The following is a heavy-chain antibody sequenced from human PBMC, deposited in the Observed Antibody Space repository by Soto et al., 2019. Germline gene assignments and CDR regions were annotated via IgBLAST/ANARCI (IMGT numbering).Heavy chain of an antibody. CDR3: ARAIAQYDSGTYAGGYYYFDS. CDR1: GGSFSGYY. D-gene: IGHD3-10*01. CDR2: ISYSGST. J-gene: IGHJ4*02. V-gene: IGHV4-34*01. Sequence: SETLSLTCAVYGGSFSGYYWTWIRQSPGKGLEWIGQISYSGSTNYNPSLKSRVFISIGTSNNQFFLELTSVTAADTAVYYCARAIAQYDSGTYAGGYYYFDSWAQGPPVTVSS.